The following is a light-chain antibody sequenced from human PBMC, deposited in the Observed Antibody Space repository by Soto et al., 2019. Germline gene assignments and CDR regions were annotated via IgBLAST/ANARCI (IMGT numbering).Light chain of an antibody. J-gene: IGLJ1*01. CDR2: SVN. CDR3: ASWDDSLKARV. Sequence: QSVLTQPPSASGTPGQTVTISCSGSSSNIGLSSSVSWYRQLPGTAPKLLIFSVNQRPSGVPDRFSASKSGTSASLAISGLQSEDEADYFCASWDDSLKARVFGPGTKVTVL. CDR1: SSNIGLSS. V-gene: IGLV1-44*01.